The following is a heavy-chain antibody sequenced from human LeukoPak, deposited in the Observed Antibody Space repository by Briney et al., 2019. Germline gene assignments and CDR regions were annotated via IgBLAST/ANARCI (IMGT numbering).Heavy chain of an antibody. CDR3: ARHPALSIAAPSRFDP. CDR1: GGSFSGYY. Sequence: PSETLSLTCAVYGGSFSGYYWSWIRQPPGKGLEWIGEINHSGSTNYNPSLKSRVTISVDTSKNQFPLKLSSVTAADTAVYYCARHPALSIAAPSRFDPWGQGTLVTVSS. V-gene: IGHV4-34*01. CDR2: INHSGST. J-gene: IGHJ5*02. D-gene: IGHD6-6*01.